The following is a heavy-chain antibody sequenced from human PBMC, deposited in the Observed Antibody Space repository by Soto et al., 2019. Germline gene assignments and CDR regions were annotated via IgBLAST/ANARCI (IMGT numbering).Heavy chain of an antibody. Sequence: SLRLSCAASGFTFSSYAMHWVRQAPGKGLEWVAVISYDGSNKYYADSVKGRFTISRDNSKNTLYLQMNSLRAEDTAVYYCARDHQQLLPLDVWGQGTTVTVSS. V-gene: IGHV3-30-3*01. CDR1: GFTFSSYA. D-gene: IGHD6-13*01. J-gene: IGHJ6*02. CDR2: ISYDGSNK. CDR3: ARDHQQLLPLDV.